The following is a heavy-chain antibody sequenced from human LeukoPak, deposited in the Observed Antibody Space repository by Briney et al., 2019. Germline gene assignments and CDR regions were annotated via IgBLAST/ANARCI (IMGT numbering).Heavy chain of an antibody. Sequence: HPGGSLRLSCAASGFTFSSYGMSWVRQAPGKGLEWVSAISGSGGSTYYADSVKGRFTISRDNSKNTLSLQMNTLRAEDTAVYYCARIPHIAYDSSGYALDYWGQGTLVTVSS. V-gene: IGHV3-23*01. CDR3: ARIPHIAYDSSGYALDY. J-gene: IGHJ4*02. D-gene: IGHD3-22*01. CDR2: ISGSGGST. CDR1: GFTFSSYG.